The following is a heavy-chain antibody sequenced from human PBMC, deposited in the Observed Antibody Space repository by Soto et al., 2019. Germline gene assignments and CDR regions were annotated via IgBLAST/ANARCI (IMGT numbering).Heavy chain of an antibody. CDR3: GKGAILLNAFDM. CDR1: GGSVSSASYY. V-gene: IGHV4-61*01. J-gene: IGHJ3*02. D-gene: IGHD3-10*01. CDR2: ISYSGST. Sequence: SETLSLTCTVSGGSVSSASYYWSWIRQPPGKGLEWIAYISYSGSTYYNPSLKSRVTISINTSKNQFSLKLSSVTAADTAVYYCGKGAILLNAFDMWGQWTILTVS.